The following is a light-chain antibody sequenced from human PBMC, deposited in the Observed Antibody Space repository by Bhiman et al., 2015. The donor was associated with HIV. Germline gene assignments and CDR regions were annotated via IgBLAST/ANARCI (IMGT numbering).Light chain of an antibody. J-gene: IGLJ3*02. V-gene: IGLV2-14*03. CDR3: QSYDSSLSGRV. CDR1: SSDVGGYNY. Sequence: QSALTQPASVSGSPGQSIIISCTGTSSDVGGYNYVSWYQHHPGKAPKLMIYDVSKRSSGVSNRFSGSKSGTSASLAITGLQAEDESDYYCQSYDSSLSGRVFGGGTKLTVL. CDR2: DVS.